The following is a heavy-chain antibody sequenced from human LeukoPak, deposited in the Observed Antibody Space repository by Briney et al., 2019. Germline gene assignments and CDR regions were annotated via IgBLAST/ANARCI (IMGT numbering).Heavy chain of an antibody. V-gene: IGHV3-21*01. Sequence: PGGSLRLSCAASGFTFHSYSMNWVRQAPGKGLEWVSSIFSSGAYIYYADSVKGRFTISRDNAKNSLYLQMNSLRAEDTAVYYCARDRAYGSGADYWGQGTLVTVSS. CDR3: ARDRAYGSGADY. J-gene: IGHJ4*02. D-gene: IGHD3-10*01. CDR1: GFTFHSYS. CDR2: IFSSGAYI.